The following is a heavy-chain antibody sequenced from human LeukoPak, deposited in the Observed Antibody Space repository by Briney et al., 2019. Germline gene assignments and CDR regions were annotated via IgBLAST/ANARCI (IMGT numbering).Heavy chain of an antibody. CDR2: IIPIFGTA. D-gene: IGHD4-17*01. J-gene: IGHJ4*02. CDR3: ARKFGDYVSYFDY. V-gene: IGHV1-69*13. CDR1: GGTFSSYA. Sequence: ASVKFSCKASGGTFSSYAISWVRQAPGQGLEWMGGIIPIFGTANYAQKFQGRVTITADESTSTAYMELSSLRSEDTAVYYCARKFGDYVSYFDYWGQGTLVTVSS.